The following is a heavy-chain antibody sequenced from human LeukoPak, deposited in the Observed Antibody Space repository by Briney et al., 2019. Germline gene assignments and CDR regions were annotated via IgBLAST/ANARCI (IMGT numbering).Heavy chain of an antibody. D-gene: IGHD2-15*01. CDR3: ARDFYCSGGSCYDVFDI. CDR1: GYSFTNYD. Sequence: ASVKVSCKASGYSFTNYDINWVRQAPGQGLEWMGWINTYNGNTKYAQKFQGRVTMTTDTTTSTAYMELRSLRSDDTAVYYCARDFYCSGGSCYDVFDIWGQGTMVTVSS. V-gene: IGHV1-18*01. J-gene: IGHJ3*02. CDR2: INTYNGNT.